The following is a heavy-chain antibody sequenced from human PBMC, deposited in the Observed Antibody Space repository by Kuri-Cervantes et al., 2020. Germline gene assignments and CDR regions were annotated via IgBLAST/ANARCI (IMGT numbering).Heavy chain of an antibody. CDR2: IYYSGST. D-gene: IGHD5-12*01. Sequence: SETLSLTCTVSGGSVSGSNYHWGWIRQPPGKGLEWIGSIYYSGSTYYNPSLKSRVTISVDTSKTQFSLKLSSVTAVDTAVYYCARFSGYASDWGQGTLVTVSS. J-gene: IGHJ4*02. CDR3: ARFSGYASD. CDR1: GGSVSGSNYH. V-gene: IGHV4-39*07.